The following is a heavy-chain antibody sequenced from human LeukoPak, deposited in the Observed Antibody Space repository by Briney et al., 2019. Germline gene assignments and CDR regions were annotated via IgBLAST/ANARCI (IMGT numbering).Heavy chain of an antibody. CDR1: GYTFTSYD. V-gene: IGHV1-8*03. D-gene: IGHD6-6*01. CDR2: MNPNSGNT. CDR3: ARGAGSSSAYYYYYYMDV. J-gene: IGHJ6*03. Sequence: ASVKVSCKASGYTFTSYDINWVRQATGQGLEWMGWMNPNSGNTGYAQKFQGRVTITRNTSISTAYMELSSLRSEDTAVYYCARGAGSSSAYYYYYYMDVWGKGTTVTVSS.